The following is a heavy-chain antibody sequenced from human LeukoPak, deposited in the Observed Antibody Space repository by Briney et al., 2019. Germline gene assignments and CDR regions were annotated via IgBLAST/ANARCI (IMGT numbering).Heavy chain of an antibody. V-gene: IGHV6-1*01. J-gene: IGHJ4*02. CDR1: GDTVSNKRSA. Sequence: SQTLSLTCAISGDTVSNKRSAWNWIRQSPSRGLEWLGRTYYRSKWYNDYAVSVKSRITINPDTSKNQFSLQLNSVTPEDTAVYYCARDITSSGWYEGVDYWGQGTLVTVSS. D-gene: IGHD6-19*01. CDR3: ARDITSSGWYEGVDY. CDR2: TYYRSKWYN.